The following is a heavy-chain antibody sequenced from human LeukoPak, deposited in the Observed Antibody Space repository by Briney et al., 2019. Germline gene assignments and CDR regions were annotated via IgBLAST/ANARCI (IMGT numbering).Heavy chain of an antibody. Sequence: PSETLSLTCSLSGGSISISGYYWGWIRQPPGQGLEWIGSMYYSGTTYYNPSLKSRVTISVDTSKNQFSLKLTSVTAADTAVYYCARRSGSYFSHFDYWGQGNLVTVSS. CDR2: MYYSGTT. J-gene: IGHJ4*02. V-gene: IGHV4-39*01. CDR1: GGSISISGYY. D-gene: IGHD1-26*01. CDR3: ARRSGSYFSHFDY.